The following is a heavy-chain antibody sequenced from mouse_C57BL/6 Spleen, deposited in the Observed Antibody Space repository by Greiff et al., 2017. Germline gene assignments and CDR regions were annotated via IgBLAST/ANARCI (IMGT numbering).Heavy chain of an antibody. CDR1: GYSITSGYY. CDR3: ARGGLYDYDAWFAY. D-gene: IGHD2-4*01. CDR2: ISYDGSN. V-gene: IGHV3-6*01. Sequence: ESGPGLVKPSQSLSLTCSVTGYSITSGYYWNWIRQFPGNKLEWMGYISYDGSNNYNPSLKNRISITRDTSKNQFFLKLNSVTTEDTATYYCARGGLYDYDAWFAYWGQGTLVTVSA. J-gene: IGHJ3*01.